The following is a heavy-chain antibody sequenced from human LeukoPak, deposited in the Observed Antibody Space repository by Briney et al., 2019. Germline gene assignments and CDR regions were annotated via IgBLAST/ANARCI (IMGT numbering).Heavy chain of an antibody. CDR3: VSSRDGFNSPFDY. D-gene: IGHD5-24*01. V-gene: IGHV3-64D*06. CDR2: ITTNGRRT. J-gene: IGHJ4*02. CDR1: GFTFSTYS. Sequence: PGGSLRLSCAASGFTFSTYSMNWVRQAPGKGLEYVSAITTNGRRTYYADSVKGRFTISRDNSKNTLYLQMSSLRVEDTAVYYCVSSRDGFNSPFDYWGQGTLVTVSS.